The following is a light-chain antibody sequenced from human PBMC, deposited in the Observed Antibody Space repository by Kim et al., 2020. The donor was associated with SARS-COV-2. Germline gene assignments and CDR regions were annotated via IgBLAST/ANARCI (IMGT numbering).Light chain of an antibody. CDR2: GAS. J-gene: IGKJ3*01. Sequence: AALGERVTINWRASQDIGTYLAWYQQKPGQAPKLLIYGASTLEDGVPSKFSGDGSRTEFTLTISSLQSEDLATYYCQQLKNFPLTFGPGTKVDIK. V-gene: IGKV1-9*01. CDR3: QQLKNFPLT. CDR1: QDIGTY.